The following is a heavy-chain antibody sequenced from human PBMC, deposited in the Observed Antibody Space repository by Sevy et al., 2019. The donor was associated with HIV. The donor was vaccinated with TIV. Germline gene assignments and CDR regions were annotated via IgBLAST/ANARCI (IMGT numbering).Heavy chain of an antibody. V-gene: IGHV1-2*02. J-gene: IGHJ6*02. CDR3: ARDKQANLVPMDV. CDR2: INPNSGGT. CDR1: GYTFTGYY. D-gene: IGHD3-10*01. Sequence: TSVKVSCKASGYTFTGYYMHWVRQAPGQGLEWMGWINPNSGGTNYAQKFQGRVTMTRDTSISTAYMELSRLRSDDTAVYYCARDKQANLVPMDVWGQGTTVTVSS.